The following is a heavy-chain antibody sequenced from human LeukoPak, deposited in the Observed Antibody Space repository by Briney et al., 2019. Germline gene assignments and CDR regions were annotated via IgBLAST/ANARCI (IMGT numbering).Heavy chain of an antibody. CDR3: ARDRGRFLEV. D-gene: IGHD3-3*01. J-gene: IGHJ4*02. CDR1: GYTFTSYY. CDR2: INPSGGST. Sequence: ASVKVSCKASGYTFTSYYMHWVRQAPGQGLEWMGIINPSGGSTSYAQKFQGRVTMTRDTSARTVYMELSSLRSEDTAVYYCARDRGRFLEVWGQGTLVTVSS. V-gene: IGHV1-46*03.